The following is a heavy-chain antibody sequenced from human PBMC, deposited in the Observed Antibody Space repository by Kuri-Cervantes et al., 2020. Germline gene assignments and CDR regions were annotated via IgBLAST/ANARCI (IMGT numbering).Heavy chain of an antibody. Sequence: GGSLRLSCAASGFIFDDYGMTWVRQAPGRGPEWVSAINWSGDSTGYADSVKGRFTIFRDNANNSLYLQMHSLTAEDTALYYCARVRIQLWQDAYDIWGQGTMVTVSS. D-gene: IGHD5-18*01. J-gene: IGHJ3*02. V-gene: IGHV3-20*04. CDR3: ARVRIQLWQDAYDI. CDR2: INWSGDST. CDR1: GFIFDDYG.